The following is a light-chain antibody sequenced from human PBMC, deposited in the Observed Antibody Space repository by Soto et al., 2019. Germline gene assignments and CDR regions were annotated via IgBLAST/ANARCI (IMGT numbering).Light chain of an antibody. V-gene: IGKV3-15*01. Sequence: IVLTHSPATLSVSPGETVTLSFRASQSVSINVAWYQQKPGQSPRLLISGASTRATGIPASFSGSGSGTEFTLTISSLQSEDFAIYFCQQYYNWPRTFGQGTKVDIK. J-gene: IGKJ1*01. CDR1: QSVSIN. CDR2: GAS. CDR3: QQYYNWPRT.